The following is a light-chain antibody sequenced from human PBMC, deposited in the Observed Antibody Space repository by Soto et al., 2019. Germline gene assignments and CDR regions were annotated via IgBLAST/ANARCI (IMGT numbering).Light chain of an antibody. CDR2: AAS. V-gene: IGKV1-12*01. CDR3: QQFYSPVLS. Sequence: DIQMTQSPSSVSASVGDRVTITCRASQGIASWLAWYQQKPGKAPKLLIFAASSLQSGVPPRFSGTGSGTDFTLTISNLHPEDFAVYYCQQFYSPVLSFGGGTRVELK. CDR1: QGIASW. J-gene: IGKJ4*01.